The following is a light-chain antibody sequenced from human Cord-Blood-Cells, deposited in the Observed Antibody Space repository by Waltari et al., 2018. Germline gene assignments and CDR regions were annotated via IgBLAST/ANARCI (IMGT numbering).Light chain of an antibody. CDR1: QSVLYSSNNKNH. V-gene: IGKV4-1*01. J-gene: IGKJ2*01. CDR3: QQYYSTPYT. CDR2: GAS. Sequence: DIVMTPSPDSLAVSLGARATINCKSSQSVLYSSNNKNHLAWYQQKPGQPPKLLIYGASTRESGVPDRFSGSGSGTDFTLTISSLQAEDVAVYYCQQYYSTPYTFGQGTKLEIK.